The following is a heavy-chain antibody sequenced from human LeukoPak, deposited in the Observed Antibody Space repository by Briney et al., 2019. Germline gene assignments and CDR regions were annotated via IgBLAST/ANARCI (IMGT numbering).Heavy chain of an antibody. Sequence: SETLSLTCTVSGGSISSGGYYWSWIRQHPGKGLEWIGYIYYSGSTYYNPSLKSRVTISVDTSKNQFSLKLSSVTAADTAVYYCARVDDYDILTGYYNWGQGTLVTVSS. D-gene: IGHD3-9*01. J-gene: IGHJ4*02. V-gene: IGHV4-31*03. CDR2: IYYSGST. CDR3: ARVDDYDILTGYYN. CDR1: GGSISSGGYY.